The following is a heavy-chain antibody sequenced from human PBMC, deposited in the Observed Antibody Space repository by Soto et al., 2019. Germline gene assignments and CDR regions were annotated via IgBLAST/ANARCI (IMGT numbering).Heavy chain of an antibody. CDR1: GDSVSSDSAA. D-gene: IGHD2-15*01. Sequence: QVELQQSGPGLVKPSQTLSLTCAISGDSVSSDSAAWNWIRQSPSRGLEWLGRIYYRSKWYNDYGVSVKSRISINPDTSKNQVSLQLSSVTPEDTAVYYCTRDGVAAAKDYFKALDVWGQGTTVTVSS. V-gene: IGHV6-1*01. CDR2: IYYRSKWYN. CDR3: TRDGVAAAKDYFKALDV. J-gene: IGHJ6*02.